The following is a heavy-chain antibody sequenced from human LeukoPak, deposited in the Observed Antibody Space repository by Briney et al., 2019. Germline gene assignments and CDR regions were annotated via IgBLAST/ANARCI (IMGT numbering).Heavy chain of an antibody. Sequence: GGSLRLSCAASRFTFSTYAMHWVRQAPGKGLEWVAVTSYDGSNKYYADSVKGRFTISRDNAKNTLYLQMNSLRAEDTAMYYCARADRPNWYFDLWGRGTLVTVSS. CDR2: TSYDGSNK. V-gene: IGHV3-30-3*01. J-gene: IGHJ2*01. CDR1: RFTFSTYA. CDR3: ARADRPNWYFDL.